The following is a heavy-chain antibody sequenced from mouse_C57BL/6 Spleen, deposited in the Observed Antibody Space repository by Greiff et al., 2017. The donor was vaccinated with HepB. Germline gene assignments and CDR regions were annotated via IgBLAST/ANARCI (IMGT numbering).Heavy chain of an antibody. D-gene: IGHD1-1*01. J-gene: IGHJ3*01. CDR2: IDPSDSYT. V-gene: IGHV1-50*01. Sequence: QVQLQQPGAELVKPGASVKLSCKASGYTFTSYWMQWVKQRPGQGLEWIGEIDPSDSYTNYNQKFKGKATLTVDTSSSTAYMQLSSLTSEDSAVYYCARSSYFSSSSFAYWGQGTLVTVSA. CDR1: GYTFTSYW. CDR3: ARSSYFSSSSFAY.